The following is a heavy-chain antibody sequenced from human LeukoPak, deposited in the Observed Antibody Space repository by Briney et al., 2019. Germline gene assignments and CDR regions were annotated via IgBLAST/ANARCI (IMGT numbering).Heavy chain of an antibody. J-gene: IGHJ1*01. CDR2: IYHSGSI. CDR3: ANSPRGTEYFHH. V-gene: IGHV4-4*02. Sequence: SETLSLTCAVSGASISSTKWWTWVRQPPGKGLEWIGEIYHSGSINYNPSLKSRVTISIDKSKNQFSLKVTSVTAADTAVYYCANSPRGTEYFHHWGQGTLVTVSS. D-gene: IGHD4-23*01. CDR1: GASISSTKW.